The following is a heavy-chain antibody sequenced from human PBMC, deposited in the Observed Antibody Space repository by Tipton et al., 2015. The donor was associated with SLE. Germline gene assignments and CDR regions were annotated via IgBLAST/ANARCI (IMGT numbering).Heavy chain of an antibody. V-gene: IGHV3-23*03. CDR2: IYGAASSR. Sequence: SLRLSCAASGFTFSSFAMSWVRQAPGKGLEWVSIIYGAASSRYYGDSVKGRFTISRDNSKNTLYLQMNSLRAEDTAVYYCAKMDTSTAGDYYMDVWGKGTTVTVSS. J-gene: IGHJ6*03. D-gene: IGHD5-18*01. CDR3: AKMDTSTAGDYYMDV. CDR1: GFTFSSFA.